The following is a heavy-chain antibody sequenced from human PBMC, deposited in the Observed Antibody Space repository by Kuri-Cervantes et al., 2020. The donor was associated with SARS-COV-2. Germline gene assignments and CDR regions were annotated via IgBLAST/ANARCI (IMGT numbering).Heavy chain of an antibody. J-gene: IGHJ4*02. CDR3: TTLIDY. CDR2: IRYDGSNK. CDR1: GFTFSSYG. V-gene: IGHV3-30*02. Sequence: GESLKISRAASGFTFSSYGMHWVRQAPGKGLEWVAFIRYDGSNKYYADSVKGRFTISRDNSKNTLYLQMNSLRAEDTAVYYCTTLIDYWGQGTLVTVSS.